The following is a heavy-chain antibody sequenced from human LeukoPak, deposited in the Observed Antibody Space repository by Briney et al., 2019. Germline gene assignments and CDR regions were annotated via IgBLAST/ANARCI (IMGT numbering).Heavy chain of an antibody. D-gene: IGHD3-10*01. Sequence: SETLPLTCTVSGGSISSYYWSWIRQPPGKGLEWIGYIYYSGSTNYNPSLKSRVTISVDTSKNPFSLKLSSVTAADTAVYYCARSSIGSGSNFDYWGQGTLVTVSS. CDR2: IYYSGST. V-gene: IGHV4-59*12. J-gene: IGHJ4*02. CDR1: GGSISSYY. CDR3: ARSSIGSGSNFDY.